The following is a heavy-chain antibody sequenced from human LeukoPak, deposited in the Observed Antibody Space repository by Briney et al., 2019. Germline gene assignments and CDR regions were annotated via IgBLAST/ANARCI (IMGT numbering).Heavy chain of an antibody. Sequence: SETLSPTCTVSGGSISSYYWSWIRQPPGKGLEWIGYIYYSGSTNYNPSLKSRVTISVDTSKNQFSLKLSSVTAADTAVYYCARSWIPSPSDAFDIWSQGTMVTVSS. J-gene: IGHJ3*02. D-gene: IGHD2-2*03. CDR2: IYYSGST. CDR1: GGSISSYY. V-gene: IGHV4-59*01. CDR3: ARSWIPSPSDAFDI.